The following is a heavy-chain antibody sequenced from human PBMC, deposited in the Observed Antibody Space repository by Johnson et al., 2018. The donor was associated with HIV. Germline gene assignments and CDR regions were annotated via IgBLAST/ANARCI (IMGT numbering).Heavy chain of an antibody. V-gene: IGHV3-7*01. J-gene: IGHJ3*02. CDR1: RFTFSSYW. CDR2: IKEDGSEK. Sequence: EVQLVESGGGLVQPGRSLRLSCVASRFTFSSYWMSWVRQAPGKGLEWVANIKEDGSEKYYVDSVKGRLTISRDNAKNSLYLQMNSLRAEDTAVYYCASGVVTLSFDIWGQGTMVTVSS. D-gene: IGHD3-3*01. CDR3: ASGVVTLSFDI.